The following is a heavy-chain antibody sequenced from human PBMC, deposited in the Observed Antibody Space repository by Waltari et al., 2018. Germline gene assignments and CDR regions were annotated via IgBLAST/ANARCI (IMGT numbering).Heavy chain of an antibody. J-gene: IGHJ3*02. V-gene: IGHV4-39*01. CDR1: GDSFSSDDYY. Sequence: QVHLQESGPGLVKPSETLSLSCSVSGDSFSSDDYYWGWIRQPPGKGLEWIGSVYYSGSAYYNPSLKGRVTISLDKSKNQFSVLLTSVAAADTAVYYCARHYRADGGSFDIWGQGTIVTVSS. D-gene: IGHD1-26*01. CDR2: VYYSGSA. CDR3: ARHYRADGGSFDI.